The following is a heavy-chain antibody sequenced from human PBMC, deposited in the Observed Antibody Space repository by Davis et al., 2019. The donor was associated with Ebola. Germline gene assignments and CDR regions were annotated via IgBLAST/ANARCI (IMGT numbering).Heavy chain of an antibody. V-gene: IGHV3-64D*06. D-gene: IGHD3-10*01. CDR2: ISSNGGAT. Sequence: GESLKISCSASGFPFISYAIHWVRQAPGKGLEYVSAISSNGGATYYADFVKGRFTISRDNSKNTLYLQMSSLRAEDTAVYFCVKCGGPLWFGEYTNWGQGTLVTVSS. J-gene: IGHJ4*02. CDR1: GFPFISYA. CDR3: VKCGGPLWFGEYTN.